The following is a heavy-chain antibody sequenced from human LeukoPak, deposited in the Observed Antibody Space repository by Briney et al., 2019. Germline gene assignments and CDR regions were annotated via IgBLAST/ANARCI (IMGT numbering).Heavy chain of an antibody. CDR3: AKDQVGDYFYFDY. Sequence: PGGSLRLSCAASGFTFSSYAMSWVRQAPGKGLEWVSAISGSGGSTYYADSVKGRFTISRDNSKDTLYLQMNSLRAEDTAVYYCAKDQVGDYFYFDYWGQGTLVTVSS. CDR2: ISGSGGST. J-gene: IGHJ4*02. CDR1: GFTFSSYA. D-gene: IGHD4-17*01. V-gene: IGHV3-23*01.